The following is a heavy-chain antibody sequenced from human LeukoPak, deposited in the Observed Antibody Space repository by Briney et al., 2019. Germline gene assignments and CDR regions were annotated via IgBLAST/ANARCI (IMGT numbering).Heavy chain of an antibody. V-gene: IGHV1-2*02. CDR1: GYTFTDYY. J-gene: IGHJ4*02. D-gene: IGHD1-26*01. CDR2: INPNSGGT. CDR3: ARGGTYSRGLLVY. Sequence: ASVKVSCKASGYTFTDYYIHWVRQAPGQGLEWMGWINPNSGGTNYAQKFQGRVTMTRDTSISTAYMELSRVTSDDTAVYYCARGGTYSRGLLVYWGQGTLVTVSS.